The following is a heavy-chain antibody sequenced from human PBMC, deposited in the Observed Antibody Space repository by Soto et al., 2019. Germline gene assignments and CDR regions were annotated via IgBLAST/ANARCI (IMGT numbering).Heavy chain of an antibody. Sequence: ASVKVSCKASGYTFTSYDISWVRQATGQGLEWMGWMNPNSGNTGYAQKFQGRVTMTRNTSISTAYMVLNSLRAEDTAVYYCARNSFNDYGDRPLGYWGQGTLVTVSS. V-gene: IGHV1-8*01. CDR3: ARNSFNDYGDRPLGY. J-gene: IGHJ4*02. D-gene: IGHD4-17*01. CDR1: GYTFTSYD. CDR2: MNPNSGNT.